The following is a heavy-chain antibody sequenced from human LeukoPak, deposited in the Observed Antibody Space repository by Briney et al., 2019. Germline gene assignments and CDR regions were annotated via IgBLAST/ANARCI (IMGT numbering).Heavy chain of an antibody. D-gene: IGHD2-15*01. CDR2: INAGNGNT. J-gene: IGHJ5*01. V-gene: IGHV1-3*01. CDR3: ARGLGYCSGGSCHNNWFDS. Sequence: ASVKVSCKASGYTFTSYAMHWVRQAPGQRLEWMGWINAGNGNTKYSQKFQGRVTITRDTSASTAYMELSSLRSEDTAVYYCARGLGYCSGGSCHNNWFDSWGQGTLVTVSS. CDR1: GYTFTSYA.